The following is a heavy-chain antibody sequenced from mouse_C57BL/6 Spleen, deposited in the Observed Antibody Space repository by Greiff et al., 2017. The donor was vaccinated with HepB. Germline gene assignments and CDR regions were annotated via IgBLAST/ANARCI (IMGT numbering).Heavy chain of an antibody. CDR1: GYTFTTYP. J-gene: IGHJ2*01. CDR2: FHPYNVDT. V-gene: IGHV1-47*01. Sequence: VQLQQSGAELVKPGASVKMSCKASGYTFTTYPIEWLKQIHGKSLEWIGNFHPYNVDTKYNEKFKGKATLTVEISSSTVYLELSRLTSDDSAVYYWARLGGGSLDYWGQGTTLTVSS. CDR3: ARLGGGSLDY. D-gene: IGHD1-1*02.